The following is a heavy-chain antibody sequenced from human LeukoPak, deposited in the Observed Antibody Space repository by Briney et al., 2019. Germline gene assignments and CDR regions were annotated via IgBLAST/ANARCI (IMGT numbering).Heavy chain of an antibody. CDR1: GYAFTSYG. CDR2: ISAYNGNT. J-gene: IGHJ4*02. Sequence: ASVKVSCKASGYAFTSYGISWVRQAPGQGLEWMGWISAYNGNTNYAQKLQGRVTMTTDTSTSTAYMELRSLRSDDTAVYYCARAFYSGDYGHYWGQGTLVTVSS. V-gene: IGHV1-18*01. CDR3: ARAFYSGDYGHY. D-gene: IGHD4-17*01.